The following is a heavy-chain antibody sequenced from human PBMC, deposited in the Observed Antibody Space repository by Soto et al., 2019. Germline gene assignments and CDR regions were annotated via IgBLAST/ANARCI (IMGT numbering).Heavy chain of an antibody. CDR1: GGSIRSYY. V-gene: IGHV4-59*08. Sequence: QVQLQASGPGLVKPSETLSLTCTVSGGSIRSYYWSWIRQPPGKGLEWIGYIYYRGRTHYNPSLKGRVTIAVGTSENACCLELRSVTAADTAVYYWARFNWYFDLWGRGTLVTVSS. CDR3: ARFNWYFDL. J-gene: IGHJ2*01. CDR2: IYYRGRT.